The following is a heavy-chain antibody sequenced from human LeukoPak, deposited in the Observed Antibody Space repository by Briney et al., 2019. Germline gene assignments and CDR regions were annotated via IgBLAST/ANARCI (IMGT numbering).Heavy chain of an antibody. D-gene: IGHD1-26*01. J-gene: IGHJ4*02. Sequence: GGSLRLSCAASGFTFSSTWMSWVRQAPGKGLEWVANIKQDGSAKYYVDSVKGRFTISRDNAKNSLYLQVNSLRAEDTAVYYCARDYQWGFDYWGQGTLVTVSS. CDR2: IKQDGSAK. CDR1: GFTFSSTW. V-gene: IGHV3-7*01. CDR3: ARDYQWGFDY.